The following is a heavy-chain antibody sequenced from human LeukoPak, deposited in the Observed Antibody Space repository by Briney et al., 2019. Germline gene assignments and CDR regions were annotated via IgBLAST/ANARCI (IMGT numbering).Heavy chain of an antibody. J-gene: IGHJ5*02. D-gene: IGHD3-10*01. CDR2: IYSGDRT. V-gene: IGHV3-53*01. CDR3: ARAVQGALWLVDGFDL. CDR1: GFSVSSNY. Sequence: GVSLRLSCAASGFSVSSNYMSWVRQAPGKGLEWVSVIYSGDRTYYADSVKGRFTISRDSSKNTLYLQMNSLRAEDTAVYYCARAVQGALWLVDGFDLWGRGTLVTVSS.